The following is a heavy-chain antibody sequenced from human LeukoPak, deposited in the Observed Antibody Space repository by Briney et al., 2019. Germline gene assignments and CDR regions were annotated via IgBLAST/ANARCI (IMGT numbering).Heavy chain of an antibody. CDR3: ARDRGSREDGMDV. CDR1: GFTFSSYG. Sequence: GGSLRLSCAASGFTFSSYGMHWVRQAPGKGLEWVAVISHDGSNKYYADSVKGRFTISRDNSKNTLYLQMNSLRAEDTAVYNCARDRGSREDGMDVWGQGTTVTVSS. D-gene: IGHD1-26*01. V-gene: IGHV3-30*03. J-gene: IGHJ6*02. CDR2: ISHDGSNK.